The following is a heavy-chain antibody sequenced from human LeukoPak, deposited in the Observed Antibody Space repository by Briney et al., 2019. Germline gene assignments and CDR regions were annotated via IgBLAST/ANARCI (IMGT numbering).Heavy chain of an antibody. Sequence: AAVKVCFKGSGGTFSIYAIRWVRQAPGQGMEWMGWMNPNSRNTRYAQKFQGRVTMTRNPSISTAYLELNSLRSEDTAMYYCARRRSGSYDRWDYWGQGTLVTVSS. CDR3: ARRRSGSYDRWDY. J-gene: IGHJ4*02. V-gene: IGHV1-8*02. D-gene: IGHD3-10*01. CDR1: GGTFSIYA. CDR2: MNPNSRNT.